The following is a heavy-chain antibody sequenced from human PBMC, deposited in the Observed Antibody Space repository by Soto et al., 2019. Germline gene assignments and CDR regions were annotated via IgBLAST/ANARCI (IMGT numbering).Heavy chain of an antibody. J-gene: IGHJ4*02. D-gene: IGHD5-12*01. CDR1: GFTFSSYS. CDR2: ISSSSSTI. V-gene: IGHV3-48*01. Sequence: EVQLVESGGGLVQPGGSLRLSCAASGFTFSSYSMNWVRQAPVKGLEWVSYISSSSSTIYYADSVKGRFTISRDNAKNSLYLQMNSLRAEDTAVYDCASQSSEWLLFASWGQGTLVTVSS. CDR3: ASQSSEWLLFAS.